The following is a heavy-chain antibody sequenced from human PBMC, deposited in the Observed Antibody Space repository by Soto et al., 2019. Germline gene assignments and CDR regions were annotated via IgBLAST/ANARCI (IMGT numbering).Heavy chain of an antibody. CDR2: INHSGST. CDR3: ARGRVGTTSYYYYSMDV. Sequence: SETLSLTCAFYGGSFSGYYWSWIRQPPGKGLEWIGEINHSGSTNYNPSLKSRVTISVDTSKNQFSLKLSSVTAADTAVYYCARGRVGTTSYYYYSMDVWGKGTTVTVSS. D-gene: IGHD1-7*01. CDR1: GGSFSGYY. J-gene: IGHJ6*03. V-gene: IGHV4-34*01.